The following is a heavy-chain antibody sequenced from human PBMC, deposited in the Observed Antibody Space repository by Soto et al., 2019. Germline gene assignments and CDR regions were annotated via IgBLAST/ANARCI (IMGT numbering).Heavy chain of an antibody. CDR1: GYTFTRYD. D-gene: IGHD4-17*01. CDR2: MNPNNGNT. J-gene: IGHJ4*02. Sequence: QVKLVQSGSEVKKPGASVKVSCKTSGYTFTRYDIYWVRQATGQGLEWMGWMNPNNGNTGYAQKFQGRVTMTRNPTISTAYMELSSLRSEDTAVYYCARYGDILYEPPDYFALWGQGTLVTVSS. V-gene: IGHV1-8*01. CDR3: ARYGDILYEPPDYFAL.